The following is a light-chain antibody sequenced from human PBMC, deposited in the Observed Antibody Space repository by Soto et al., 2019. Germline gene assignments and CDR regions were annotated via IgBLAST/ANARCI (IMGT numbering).Light chain of an antibody. J-gene: IGLJ1*01. CDR3: AARDDTLSAFYV. Sequence: QSVLTQPPSPSGTPGQRVTISCSGSSSNIASNFVYWYHQLPGTAPKLLLYRNNQWPSGVPDRFSGSNSGTSASLAISEFRPEDEADFYCAARDDTLSAFYVFGTGTKLTVL. CDR2: RNN. V-gene: IGLV1-47*01. CDR1: SSNIASNF.